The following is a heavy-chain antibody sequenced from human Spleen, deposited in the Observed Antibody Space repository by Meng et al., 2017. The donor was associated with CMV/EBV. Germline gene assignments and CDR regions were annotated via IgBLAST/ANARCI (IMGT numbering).Heavy chain of an antibody. Sequence: GESLKISCAASGFTFSSYGMHWVRQAPGKGLEWVAFIRYDGSNKFYADSVKGRFTISRDSSKNTLYLQMNSLRAEDTAVYYCASGVGPTIEGDYWGQGTLVTVSS. J-gene: IGHJ4*02. CDR2: IRYDGSNK. D-gene: IGHD1-26*01. CDR3: ASGVGPTIEGDY. V-gene: IGHV3-30*02. CDR1: GFTFSSYG.